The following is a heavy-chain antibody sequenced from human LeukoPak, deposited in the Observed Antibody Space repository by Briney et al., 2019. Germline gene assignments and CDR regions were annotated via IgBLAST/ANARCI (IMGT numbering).Heavy chain of an antibody. CDR2: INTHTGNP. CDR1: GYTLNTYA. V-gene: IGHV7-4-1*02. CDR3: TRVMMGATAPWFDP. Sequence: GASVKVSCKASGYTLNTYAVHWVRQAPGQGLEWMGWINTHTGNPTYAQGFTGRFVFSLDTPVNTAYLQISGLKSEDAAVYYCTRVMMGATAPWFDPWGQGTLVTVSS. D-gene: IGHD1-26*01. J-gene: IGHJ5*02.